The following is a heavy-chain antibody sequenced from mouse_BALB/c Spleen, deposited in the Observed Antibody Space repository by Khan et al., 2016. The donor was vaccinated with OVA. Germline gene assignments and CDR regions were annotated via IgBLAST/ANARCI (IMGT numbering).Heavy chain of an antibody. J-gene: IGHJ4*01. Sequence: EVELVESGGGLVQPGGSRKLSCAASGFTFSSFGMHWVRQAPEKGLEWVAYISSGSSTIYYADTVKGRFTISRDNPKNTLFLQMTSLRSEGTAMYYCARREAMDYWGQGTSVTVSS. V-gene: IGHV5-17*02. CDR2: ISSGSSTI. CDR1: GFTFSSFG. CDR3: ARREAMDY.